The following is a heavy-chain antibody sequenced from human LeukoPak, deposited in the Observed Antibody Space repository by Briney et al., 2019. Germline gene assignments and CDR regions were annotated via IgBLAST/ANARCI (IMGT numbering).Heavy chain of an antibody. Sequence: ASVKVSCKASGYTFTDYYMHWVRQAPGQGLEWMGWINPNTGGTKSAQKFQGRVTMTRDTSINTAYMELSSLMSDDTAVFYCARAGSSWTIPFDYWGQGTLVTVSS. CDR2: INPNTGGT. CDR1: GYTFTDYY. D-gene: IGHD6-13*01. CDR3: ARAGSSWTIPFDY. V-gene: IGHV1-2*02. J-gene: IGHJ4*02.